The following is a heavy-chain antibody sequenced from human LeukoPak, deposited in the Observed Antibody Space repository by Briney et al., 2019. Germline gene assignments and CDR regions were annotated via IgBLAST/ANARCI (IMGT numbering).Heavy chain of an antibody. Sequence: HPGGSLRLSCVASGFTFSSYAMSWVRQAPGKGLEWVSGISGRGESTYYADSVKGRFTISRDNYKNTLYLQMNSLRAEDTAVYYCARESGSSFLTRAPMDVWGKGTTVTISS. J-gene: IGHJ6*04. CDR1: GFTFSSYA. CDR2: ISGRGEST. CDR3: ARESGSSFLTRAPMDV. D-gene: IGHD6-13*01. V-gene: IGHV3-23*01.